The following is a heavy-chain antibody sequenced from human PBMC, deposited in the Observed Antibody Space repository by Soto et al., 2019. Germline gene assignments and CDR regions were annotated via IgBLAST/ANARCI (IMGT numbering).Heavy chain of an antibody. V-gene: IGHV3-74*01. Sequence: GGSLRLSCVASGFTSSTMHWVRQPPGEGLVWVARIDSRGTTTNYADSVKGRFTISRDIAKNTLYLQMDSLRADDTAVYFCVRGASGYGNFDYWGQGTLVTVSS. CDR3: VRGASGYGNFDY. CDR2: IDSRGTTT. D-gene: IGHD5-12*01. CDR1: GFTSST. J-gene: IGHJ4*02.